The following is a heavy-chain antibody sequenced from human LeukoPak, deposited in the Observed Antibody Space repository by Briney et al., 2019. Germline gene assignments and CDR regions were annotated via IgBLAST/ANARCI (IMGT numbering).Heavy chain of an antibody. CDR1: GGSVSSYY. CDR3: EVLGYCSGGSCYSPYYYYCYMDV. CDR2: IYYSGST. V-gene: IGHV4-39*01. Sequence: SETLSLTCTVSGGSVSSYYWGWIRQPPGKGLEWIGSIYYSGSTYYNPSLKSRVTISVDTSKNQFSLKLSSVTAADTAVYYCEVLGYCSGGSCYSPYYYYCYMDVWGKGTTVTVSS. D-gene: IGHD2-15*01. J-gene: IGHJ6*03.